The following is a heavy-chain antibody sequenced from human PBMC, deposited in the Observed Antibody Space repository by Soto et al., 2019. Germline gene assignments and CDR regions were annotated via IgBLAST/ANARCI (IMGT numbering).Heavy chain of an antibody. CDR1: GFTVSSNY. CDR2: IYSGGST. Sequence: EVQMVESGGGLIQPGGSLRLSCAAFGFTVSSNYMTWDRQAPGKGLEWVSVIYSGGSTYYADSVKGRFTISRDNSRNTLYLQMNSLRAEDTAVYYCARGFPSMAYYGEYYFDKWGQGTLVTVSS. D-gene: IGHD3-10*01. J-gene: IGHJ4*02. V-gene: IGHV3-53*01. CDR3: ARGFPSMAYYGEYYFDK.